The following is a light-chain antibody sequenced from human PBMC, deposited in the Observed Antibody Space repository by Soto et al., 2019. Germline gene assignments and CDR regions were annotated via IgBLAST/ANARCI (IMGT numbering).Light chain of an antibody. CDR2: DAS. V-gene: IGKV3-11*01. Sequence: VAMTQSPGTMSVSPGERATLSCRASQSVSINLAWYQQTTGQAPRLLIYDASTRDTGIPARFSGSGSGTDCTLTISGLEPEDFYVYYCQQHSNWPITFGQGTRLDIK. J-gene: IGKJ5*01. CDR1: QSVSIN. CDR3: QQHSNWPIT.